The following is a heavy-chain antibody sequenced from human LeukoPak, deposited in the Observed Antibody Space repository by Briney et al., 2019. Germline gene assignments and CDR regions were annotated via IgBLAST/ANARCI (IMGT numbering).Heavy chain of an antibody. V-gene: IGHV3-30*02. D-gene: IGHD2-2*01. Sequence: GGSLRLSCAASGFTFSSYGMHWVRQAPGKGLEWVAFIRHDGSNKYYADSVKGRFTISRDNSKNTLYLQMNSLRAEDTAVYYCAKDLEYCSSTSCYPNWFDPWGQGTLVTVSS. CDR1: GFTFSSYG. J-gene: IGHJ5*02. CDR3: AKDLEYCSSTSCYPNWFDP. CDR2: IRHDGSNK.